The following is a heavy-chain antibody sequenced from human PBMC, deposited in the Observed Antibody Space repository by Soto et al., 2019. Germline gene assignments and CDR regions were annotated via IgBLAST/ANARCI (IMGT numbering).Heavy chain of an antibody. J-gene: IGHJ3*01. CDR2: VNNDGRNT. Sequence: GGSLRLSCEASGFTFSDFGMSWVRQIPGKGLEWVSTVNNDGRNTHYADSVEGRFTISRDNSKNTLYLQMGSLRAEDTAIYYCERGAGNEENLFDDWGQATLVTF. CDR3: ERGAGNEENLFDD. CDR1: GFTFSDFG. V-gene: IGHV3-23*01.